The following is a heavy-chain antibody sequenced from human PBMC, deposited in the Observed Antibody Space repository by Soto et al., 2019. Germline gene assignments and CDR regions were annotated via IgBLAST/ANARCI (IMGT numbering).Heavy chain of an antibody. CDR1: GFTFTSSA. V-gene: IGHV1-58*02. CDR3: AALDYAPTHYYYYGMYV. J-gene: IGHJ6*02. D-gene: IGHD4-17*01. CDR2: IVVGSGNT. Sequence: QMQLVQSGPEVKKPGTSVQVSCKASGFTFTSSAMQWVRQARGQRLEWIGWIVVGSGNTNYAQKFQERVTITRDMSTSTAYRELSSLRSEVTAVYYCAALDYAPTHYYYYGMYVWGQGTTVTVSS.